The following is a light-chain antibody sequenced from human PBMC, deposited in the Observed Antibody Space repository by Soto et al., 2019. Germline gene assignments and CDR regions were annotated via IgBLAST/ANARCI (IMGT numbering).Light chain of an antibody. CDR1: QSLTNNY. CDR3: QQYGSSVPVT. Sequence: IVLTQSPGTLSLSPGERATLSCRASQSLTNNYLAWYQQKPGQAPRLLIYAASSRATGIPDRFSGSGSETDFTLTISRLEPEYFAVYYCQQYGSSVPVTFGGGNNVEIK. CDR2: AAS. V-gene: IGKV3-20*01. J-gene: IGKJ4*01.